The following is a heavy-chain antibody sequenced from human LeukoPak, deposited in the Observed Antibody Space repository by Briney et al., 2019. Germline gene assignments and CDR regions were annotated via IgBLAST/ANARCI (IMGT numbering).Heavy chain of an antibody. CDR2: ISAYNGNT. V-gene: IGHV1-18*01. J-gene: IGHJ4*02. D-gene: IGHD2-8*01. CDR1: GYTFTSYG. CDR3: ARVQCTNGVCYAEFDY. Sequence: ASVKVSCKASGYTFTSYGISWVRQAPGQGLEWMGWISAYNGNTNYAQKLQGRVTMTTDTSTSTAYMELRSLRSDDTAVYYCARVQCTNGVCYAEFDYWGQGTLVTVSS.